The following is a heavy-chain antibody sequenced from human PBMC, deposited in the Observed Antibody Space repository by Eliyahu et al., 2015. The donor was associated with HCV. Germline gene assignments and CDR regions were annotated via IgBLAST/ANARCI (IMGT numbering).Heavy chain of an antibody. CDR1: GYSFTSYW. D-gene: IGHD5-24*01. CDR3: ARHGVEAFDM. CDR2: IYPRDSDT. Sequence: ESLKISCKGSGYSFTSYWIAWVRQMPGKGLEWMGIIYPRDSDTTYSPSFQGQVTISADNSXSTAYLQWSRLKASDTAMYYCARHGVEAFDMWGQGTKVTVSS. V-gene: IGHV5-51*01. J-gene: IGHJ3*02.